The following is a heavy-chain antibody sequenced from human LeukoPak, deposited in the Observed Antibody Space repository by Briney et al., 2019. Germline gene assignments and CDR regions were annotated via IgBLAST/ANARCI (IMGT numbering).Heavy chain of an antibody. CDR2: IKQDGSEK. V-gene: IGHV3-7*01. Sequence: GGSLRLSCAASGFTFSSYWMSWVRQAPGKGLEWVANIKQDGSEKYYVDSVKGRFTISRDNAKNSPYLQMNSLRAEDTAVYYCATGYGDYYYGMDVWGQGTTVTVSS. CDR3: ATGYGDYYYGMDV. J-gene: IGHJ6*02. CDR1: GFTFSSYW. D-gene: IGHD4-17*01.